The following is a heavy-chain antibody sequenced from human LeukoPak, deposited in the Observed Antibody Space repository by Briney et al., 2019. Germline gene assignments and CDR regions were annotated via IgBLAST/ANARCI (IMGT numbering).Heavy chain of an antibody. Sequence: SETLSLTCTVSGYSISYGYYWGWIRQPPGKGLEWIGSIYHSGSAYCNPSLKSRVTISVDTSKNRFSLRLSSVTAADPAVYYCARSTYCSGGSCYWDYYYYYMDVWGKGTTVTVSS. V-gene: IGHV4-38-2*02. CDR1: GYSISYGYY. CDR3: ARSTYCSGGSCYWDYYYYYMDV. CDR2: IYHSGSA. D-gene: IGHD2-15*01. J-gene: IGHJ6*03.